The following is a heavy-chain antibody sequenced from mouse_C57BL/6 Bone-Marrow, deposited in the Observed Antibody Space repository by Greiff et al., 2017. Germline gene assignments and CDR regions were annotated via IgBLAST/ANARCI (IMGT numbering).Heavy chain of an antibody. Sequence: EVQLQQSGPELVKPGASVKISCKASGYTFTDYYMNWVKQSHGKSLEWIGDINPNNGGTSYNQKFKGKATLTVDKSSSTAYMELRSLTSEDSAGYYCARYGSSHWYFDVWGTGTTVTVSS. V-gene: IGHV1-26*01. D-gene: IGHD1-1*01. CDR3: ARYGSSHWYFDV. J-gene: IGHJ1*03. CDR2: INPNNGGT. CDR1: GYTFTDYY.